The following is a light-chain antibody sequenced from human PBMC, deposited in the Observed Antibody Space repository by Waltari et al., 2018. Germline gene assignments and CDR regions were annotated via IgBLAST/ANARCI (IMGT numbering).Light chain of an antibody. J-gene: IGKJ1*01. V-gene: IGKV1-39*01. Sequence: DIQMTQSPPSLSASVGDRVTITCRASQSISNNLNWYQQKAGKAPKLLLYAASSLQSGVPSRFSGSGSGTDFTLTILSLQPDDFATYYCQQSYSTPPRTFGQGTKVENK. CDR2: AAS. CDR3: QQSYSTPPRT. CDR1: QSISNN.